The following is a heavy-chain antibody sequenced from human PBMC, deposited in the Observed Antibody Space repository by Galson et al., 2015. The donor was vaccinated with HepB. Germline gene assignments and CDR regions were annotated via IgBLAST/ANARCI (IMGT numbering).Heavy chain of an antibody. CDR1: GGSINSEY. D-gene: IGHD3-10*02. J-gene: IGHJ4*02. V-gene: IGHV4-4*07. CDR2: IFMSGSS. Sequence: SETLSLTCTVSGGSINSEYWGWIRQAAGKGPEYIGRIFMSGSSNYNPSLKSRATMSIDTSRSQISLKMKSVTAADTAMYYCAREPMLPMGFDYWGQGILVTVSS. CDR3: AREPMLPMGFDY.